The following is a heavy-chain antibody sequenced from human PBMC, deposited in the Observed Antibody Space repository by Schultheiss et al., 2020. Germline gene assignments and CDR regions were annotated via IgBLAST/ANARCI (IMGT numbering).Heavy chain of an antibody. CDR3: ARGRGDGYNSGNWFDP. V-gene: IGHV4-39*01. CDR1: GGSISSSSYY. Sequence: GSLRLSCTVSGGSISSSSYYWGWIRQPPGKGLEWIGSIYYSGSTYYNPSLKSRVTISVDTSKNQFSLKLSSVTAADTAVYYCARGRGDGYNSGNWFDPWGQGTLVTVSS. J-gene: IGHJ5*02. CDR2: IYYSGST. D-gene: IGHD5-24*01.